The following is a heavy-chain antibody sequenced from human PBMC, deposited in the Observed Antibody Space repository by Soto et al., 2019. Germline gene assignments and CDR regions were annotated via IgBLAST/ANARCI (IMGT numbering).Heavy chain of an antibody. CDR3: ARLAAAGLDAFDI. Sequence: LGESLKISCKGSGYGFTSYWIGWVRQMPGKGLEWMGIIYPGDSDTRYSPSFQGQVTISADKSISTAYLQWSSLKASDTAMYYCARLAAAGLDAFDIWGQGTMVTVSS. D-gene: IGHD6-13*01. V-gene: IGHV5-51*01. J-gene: IGHJ3*02. CDR1: GYGFTSYW. CDR2: IYPGDSDT.